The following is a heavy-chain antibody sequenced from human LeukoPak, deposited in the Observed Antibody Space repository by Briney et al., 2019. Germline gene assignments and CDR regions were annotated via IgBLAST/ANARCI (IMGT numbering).Heavy chain of an antibody. V-gene: IGHV3-43*02. CDR2: INEDGGKT. CDR3: AKEIDTLGTNAFDI. Sequence: PGGSLRLSCAASGFSFDDYPMHWVRQAPGKGLEGVSLINEDGGKTFYADSVRGRFTISRDNSKNSLYLQMNSLRTEDTALYYCAKEIDTLGTNAFDIWGQGTIVTVSS. CDR1: GFSFDDYP. D-gene: IGHD2-15*01. J-gene: IGHJ3*02.